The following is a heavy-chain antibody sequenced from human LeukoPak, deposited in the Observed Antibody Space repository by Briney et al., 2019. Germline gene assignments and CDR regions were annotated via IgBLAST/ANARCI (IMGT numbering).Heavy chain of an antibody. Sequence: EWMGWMNPNSGSTGYAQKFQGRVTMTRNTSISTAYMELSSLRSEDTAVYYCATERQGAFDIWGQGTMVTVSS. CDR2: MNPNSGST. CDR3: ATERQGAFDI. J-gene: IGHJ3*02. V-gene: IGHV1-8*01.